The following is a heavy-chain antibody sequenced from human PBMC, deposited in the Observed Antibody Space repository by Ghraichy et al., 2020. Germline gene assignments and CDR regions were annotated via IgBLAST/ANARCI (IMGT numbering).Heavy chain of an antibody. D-gene: IGHD6-13*01. Sequence: GGTLRLSCAASGFTFSSYSMNLVRQAPGKGLEWVSYIGYSSTPIYYADSVKGRFTVSRADAKKSLYLHMNSLRDEDTAVYYCASEGLTVAGAGMDVWGKGTTVTVSS. CDR1: GFTFSSYS. CDR3: ASEGLTVAGAGMDV. CDR2: IGYSSTPI. J-gene: IGHJ6*04. V-gene: IGHV3-48*02.